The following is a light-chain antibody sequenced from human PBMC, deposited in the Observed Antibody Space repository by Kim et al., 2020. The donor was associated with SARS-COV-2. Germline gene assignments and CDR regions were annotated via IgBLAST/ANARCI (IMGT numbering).Light chain of an antibody. CDR1: SGHRNYA. V-gene: IGLV4-69*01. Sequence: QPVLTQSPSASASLGASVKLTCTLSSGHRNYAIAWHQQQPEKGPRYLMKLNSDGSHSKGDGIPDRFPGSSSGAERYLTISSLQSEDEADYYCQTWGTGIRVFGGGTKLTVL. CDR2: LNSDGSH. CDR3: QTWGTGIRV. J-gene: IGLJ3*02.